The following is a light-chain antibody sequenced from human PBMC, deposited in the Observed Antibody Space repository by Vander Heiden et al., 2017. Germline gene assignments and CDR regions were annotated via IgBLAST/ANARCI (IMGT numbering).Light chain of an antibody. CDR1: QSINSN. Sequence: EVVMTQSPATLSVSPGERTTLSCRASQSINSNLAWYQHKPGQAPRLLIYGASTRATGIPARFSGSGSGTEFTLTISSLQSEDFAVYYCQQYDVWPPLTFGEGTKVEIK. CDR2: GAS. V-gene: IGKV3-15*01. CDR3: QQYDVWPPLT. J-gene: IGKJ4*01.